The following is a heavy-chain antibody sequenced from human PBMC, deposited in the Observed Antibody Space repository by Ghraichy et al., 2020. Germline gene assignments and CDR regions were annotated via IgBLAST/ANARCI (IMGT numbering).Heavy chain of an antibody. J-gene: IGHJ4*02. CDR2: IYWDDDK. CDR3: AHTGTVAAGRYYLDY. V-gene: IGHV2-5*02. CDR1: GFSLSTSGVA. Sequence: SGPTLVKPTQTLTLTCTFSGFSLSTSGVAVDWIRQPPRKALEWLALIYWDDDKRYSPSLKSRLTITKDTSKNQVVLTMTNMDPVDTATYYCAHTGTVAAGRYYLDYWGQGTLATVSS. D-gene: IGHD3-9*01.